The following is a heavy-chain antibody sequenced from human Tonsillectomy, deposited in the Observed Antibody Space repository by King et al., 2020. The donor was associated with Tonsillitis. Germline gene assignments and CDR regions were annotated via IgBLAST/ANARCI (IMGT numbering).Heavy chain of an antibody. CDR3: ARDKPRITGYFDY. CDR1: GFTFSSYA. J-gene: IGHJ4*02. D-gene: IGHD3-3*01. Sequence: QLVQSGGGVVQPGRSLRLSCAASGFTFSSYAKHWVRQAPGKGLEWVAVISYDGSNKYYAESVKGRFTISRDNSKNTLYLQMNSLRVEDTAVYYCARDKPRITGYFDYWGQGTLVTVSS. CDR2: ISYDGSNK. V-gene: IGHV3-30-3*01.